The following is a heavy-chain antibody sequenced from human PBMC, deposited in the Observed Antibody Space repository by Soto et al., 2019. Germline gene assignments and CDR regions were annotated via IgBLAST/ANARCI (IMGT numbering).Heavy chain of an antibody. CDR1: GGSISSYY. Sequence: PATLSLTCTVSGGSISSYYWSWIRQPPGKGLEWIGYIYYSGSTNYNPSLKSRVTISVDTSKNQFSLKLSSVTAADTAVYYCARLLGGAFDIWGQGTMVTVSS. CDR2: IYYSGST. D-gene: IGHD3-10*01. J-gene: IGHJ3*02. V-gene: IGHV4-59*01. CDR3: ARLLGGAFDI.